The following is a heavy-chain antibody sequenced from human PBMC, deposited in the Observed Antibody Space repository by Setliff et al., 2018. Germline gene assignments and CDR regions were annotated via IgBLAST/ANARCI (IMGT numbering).Heavy chain of an antibody. V-gene: IGHV1-18*01. CDR3: ARINFYVSSGYYYAPDF. D-gene: IGHD3-22*01. CDR1: GYTFNNYG. Sequence: ASVKVSCRASGYTFNNYGINWVRQAPGQGLEWMGWINNYSFKTTYPQKFLDRVTVTTDTSATTAYMELKNLRSDDTAVYYCARINFYVSSGYYYAPDFWGQGTLVTVSS. CDR2: INNYSFKT. J-gene: IGHJ4*02.